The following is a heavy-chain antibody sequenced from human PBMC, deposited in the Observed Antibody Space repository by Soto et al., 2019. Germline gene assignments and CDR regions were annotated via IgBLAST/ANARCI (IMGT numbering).Heavy chain of an antibody. V-gene: IGHV1-8*01. CDR1: GYSFTSLD. Sequence: QVQLVQSGAEVREPGASVKVSCKASGYSFTSLDINWVRQTAGQGLEWMGWMQPSTGRTGYAQKFQGRVTMTRETSINTAYRELTPLTSDDTAFYYCAGGVSAVVDYCGQGTLVTVSS. CDR3: AGGVSAVVDY. D-gene: IGHD2-15*01. J-gene: IGHJ4*02. CDR2: MQPSTGRT.